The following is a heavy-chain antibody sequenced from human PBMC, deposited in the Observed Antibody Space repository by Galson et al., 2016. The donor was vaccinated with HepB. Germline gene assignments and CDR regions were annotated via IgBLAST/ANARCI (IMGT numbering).Heavy chain of an antibody. CDR1: GGTFSSYA. CDR2: IIPILGIA. J-gene: IGHJ6*02. CDR3: ARFRGIVVVNYYYGMDV. V-gene: IGHV1-69*10. D-gene: IGHD3-22*01. Sequence: SVKVSCKASGGTFSSYAIRWVRQAPGQGLEWMGGIIPILGIANYAQKFQGRVTITADKSTSTAYMELSSLRSEDTAVYYCARFRGIVVVNYYYGMDVWGQGTTVTVSS.